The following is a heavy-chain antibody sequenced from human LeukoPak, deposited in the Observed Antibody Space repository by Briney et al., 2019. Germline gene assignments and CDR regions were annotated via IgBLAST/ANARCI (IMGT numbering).Heavy chain of an antibody. CDR1: GFTVSSNS. CDR2: IYSGGGT. J-gene: IGHJ4*02. D-gene: IGHD4-17*01. V-gene: IGHV3-53*01. Sequence: PGGSLRLSCTVSGFTVSSNSMSWVRQAPGKGLEWVSVIYSGGGTNYADSVKGRFTISRDRSKNTLYLQMNSLRVEDTAVYYCARAPMTTEDYWGQGTLVTVSS. CDR3: ARAPMTTEDY.